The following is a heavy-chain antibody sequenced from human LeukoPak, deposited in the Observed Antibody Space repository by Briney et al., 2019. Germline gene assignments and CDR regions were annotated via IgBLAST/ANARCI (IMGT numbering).Heavy chain of an antibody. D-gene: IGHD3-3*01. J-gene: IGHJ5*02. Sequence: SETLSLTCTVSGGSISSSIYYWGWIRQPPGKGLEWIGSIYYSGSTYYNPSLKSRVTISVDTSKNQFSLKLSSVTAADTAVYYCAGNHYDFWSGAYNWFDPWGQGNLVTVSS. V-gene: IGHV4-39*01. CDR1: GGSISSSIYY. CDR3: AGNHYDFWSGAYNWFDP. CDR2: IYYSGST.